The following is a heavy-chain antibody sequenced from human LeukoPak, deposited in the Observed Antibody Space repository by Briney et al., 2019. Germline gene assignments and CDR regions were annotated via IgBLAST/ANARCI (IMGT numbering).Heavy chain of an antibody. CDR1: GFTLDDYG. V-gene: IGHV3-20*04. CDR3: ARRALYDFWSGSPSYYYYMDV. CDR2: INWNGGRK. Sequence: GRSLRLSCAAAGFTLDDYGMSWVRQAPGKGRGWVSGINWNGGRKGYAYSVKGRFTISRDNAKNSLYLQMNSLRAEDTALYYCARRALYDFWSGSPSYYYYMDVWGKGTTVTVSS. D-gene: IGHD3-3*01. J-gene: IGHJ6*03.